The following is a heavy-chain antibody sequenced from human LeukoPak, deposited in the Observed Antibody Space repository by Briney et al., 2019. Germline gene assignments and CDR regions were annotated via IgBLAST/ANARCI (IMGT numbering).Heavy chain of an antibody. CDR3: ARGGVGLTHFDY. D-gene: IGHD3/OR15-3a*01. Sequence: PGRSLRLSCAAYGFTFSDHYMDWVRQATGKGLEWVSAIGTAGDTYYPGSVKGRFTTSRENAKNSLYLQMNSLRAGDTAVYYCARGGVGLTHFDYWGQGTLVTVSS. J-gene: IGHJ4*02. CDR2: IGTAGDT. V-gene: IGHV3-13*01. CDR1: GFTFSDHY.